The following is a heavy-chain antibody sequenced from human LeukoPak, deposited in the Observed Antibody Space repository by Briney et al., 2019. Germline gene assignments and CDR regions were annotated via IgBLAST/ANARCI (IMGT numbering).Heavy chain of an antibody. CDR1: GFTFSSYW. J-gene: IGHJ3*02. V-gene: IGHV3-7*01. Sequence: GGSLRLSCAASGFTFSSYWMSWVRQAPGKGLEWVANIKQDGSEKYYVDSVKGRFTISRDNAKNSLYLQMNSLRAEDTAVYYCAGPTMVVTFDAFDIWGQGTMVTVSS. D-gene: IGHD4-23*01. CDR3: AGPTMVVTFDAFDI. CDR2: IKQDGSEK.